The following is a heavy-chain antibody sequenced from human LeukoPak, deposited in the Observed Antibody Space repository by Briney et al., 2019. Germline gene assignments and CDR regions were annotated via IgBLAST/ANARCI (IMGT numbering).Heavy chain of an antibody. CDR3: AGPSRFSSSWYQH. D-gene: IGHD6-13*01. Sequence: SETLSLTCAVYGGSFSGYYWSWIRQPPGKWLEWIGEINHSGSTNYNPSLKSRVTISVDTSKNQFSLKLSSVTAADTAVYYCAGPSRFSSSWYQHWGQGTLVTVSS. V-gene: IGHV4-34*01. CDR2: INHSGST. CDR1: GGSFSGYY. J-gene: IGHJ1*01.